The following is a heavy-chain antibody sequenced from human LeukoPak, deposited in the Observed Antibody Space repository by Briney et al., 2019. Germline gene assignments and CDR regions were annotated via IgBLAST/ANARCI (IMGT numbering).Heavy chain of an antibody. V-gene: IGHV4-34*01. CDR2: VDHSGST. J-gene: IGHJ5*02. D-gene: IGHD3-10*01. Sequence: SETLSLTCAVYGGSLSGYSWTWIRQPPGKGLEWIGEVDHSGSTNYNASLTSRVIISADTSQNQFSLKLTSVTVADTAVYYCARVYVTVVRGRWFDPWGQGTLVTVSS. CDR3: ARVYVTVVRGRWFDP. CDR1: GGSLSGYS.